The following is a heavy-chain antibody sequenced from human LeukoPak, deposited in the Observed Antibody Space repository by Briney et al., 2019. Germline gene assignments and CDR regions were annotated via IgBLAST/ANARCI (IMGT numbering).Heavy chain of an antibody. CDR3: ARHYYDSSGYFDY. CDR1: GGSFSGYY. V-gene: IGHV4-34*01. J-gene: IGHJ4*02. D-gene: IGHD3-22*01. Sequence: PSETLSLTCAVYGGSFSGYYWSWIRQPPGKGLEWIGEINHSGSTNYNPSLKSRVTISVDTSKNQFSLKLSSVTAADTAVYYCARHYYDSSGYFDYWGQGTLDTVSS. CDR2: INHSGST.